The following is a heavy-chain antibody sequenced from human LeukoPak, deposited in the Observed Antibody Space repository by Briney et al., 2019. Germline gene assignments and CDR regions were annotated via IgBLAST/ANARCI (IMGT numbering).Heavy chain of an antibody. J-gene: IGHJ4*02. CDR1: GFTFSHYA. D-gene: IGHD2-21*02. V-gene: IGHV3-23*01. CDR3: AKDLGTVTAGPD. Sequence: GGSLRLSCAASGFTFSHYAMSWVRQAPGKGLEWVSGINTNGGSTFYADSVKGRFTISGDNSRNTLYLQMDSLRAEDTAVYYCAKDLGTVTAGPDWGQGSLVTVSS. CDR2: INTNGGST.